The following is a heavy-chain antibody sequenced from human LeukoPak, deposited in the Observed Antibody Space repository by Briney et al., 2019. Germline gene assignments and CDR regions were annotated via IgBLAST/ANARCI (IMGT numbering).Heavy chain of an antibody. Sequence: KPSETLSLTCTVSGGSISSYYWSWIRQPAGKGLEWIGRLYTSGSTNYNPSLKSRVTMSVDTSKNQFSLKLSSVTAADTAVYYCARGHPWYYYDSSGYVLDYYYYGMDVWGQGTTVTVSS. CDR3: ARGHPWYYYDSSGYVLDYYYYGMDV. D-gene: IGHD3-22*01. CDR2: LYTSGST. J-gene: IGHJ6*02. V-gene: IGHV4-4*07. CDR1: GGSISSYY.